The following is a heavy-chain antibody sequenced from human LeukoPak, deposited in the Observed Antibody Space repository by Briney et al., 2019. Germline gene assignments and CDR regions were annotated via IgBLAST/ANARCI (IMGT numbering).Heavy chain of an antibody. Sequence: SETLSLTCTVSGGSITYGSYYWSWIRPAAGKGLEWIGRTHKSGTTHYNPSLRSRVILSLDMSKNQFSLQLSSVTAADTAVYYCARASWNYLERWGQGSLVTVSS. CDR1: GGSITYGSYY. J-gene: IGHJ4*02. CDR2: THKSGTT. D-gene: IGHD1-7*01. V-gene: IGHV4-61*02. CDR3: ARASWNYLER.